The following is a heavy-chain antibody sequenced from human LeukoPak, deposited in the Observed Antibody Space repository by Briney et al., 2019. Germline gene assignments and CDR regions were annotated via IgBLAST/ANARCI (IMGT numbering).Heavy chain of an antibody. J-gene: IGHJ4*02. V-gene: IGHV4-61*02. CDR3: ARVGGSGV. CDR2: IYTSGST. CDR1: GGSISSGSYY. Sequence: PSQTLSLTCTVSGGSISSGSYYWSWIRQPAGKGLEWIGRIYTSGSTNYNPSLKSRITISVDTFKNQFSLKLSSVTAADTAVYYCARVGGSGVWGQGTLVTVSS. D-gene: IGHD3-10*01.